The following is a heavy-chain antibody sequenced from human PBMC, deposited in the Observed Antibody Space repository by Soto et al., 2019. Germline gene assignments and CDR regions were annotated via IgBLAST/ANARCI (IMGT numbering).Heavy chain of an antibody. CDR2: INHSGST. CDR3: ARRWGYSFDY. V-gene: IGHV4-34*01. J-gene: IGHJ4*02. D-gene: IGHD7-27*01. CDR1: GGSFSGYY. Sequence: LSLTCTVYGGSFSGYYWSWIRQPPGKGLEWIGEINHSGSTNYNPSLKSRVTISVDTSKNQFSLKLSSVTAADTAAYYCARRWGYSFDYWGQGTLVTVS.